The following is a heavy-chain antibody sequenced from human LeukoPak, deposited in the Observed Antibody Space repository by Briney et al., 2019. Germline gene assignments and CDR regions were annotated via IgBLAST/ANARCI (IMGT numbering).Heavy chain of an antibody. CDR1: GFNFGDYT. CDR2: IRSKNFGETQ. D-gene: IGHD5-12*01. Sequence: PGRPLRLSCTVSGFNFGDYTMTGVRQAPGKGLEWVSFIRSKNFGETQEYAAAVKGRFTISRDDSKNITYLEMNRLKTEDTAVYYCYSGNDSIYFDNWGQGTLVTVSS. CDR3: YSGNDSIYFDN. J-gene: IGHJ4*02. V-gene: IGHV3-49*04.